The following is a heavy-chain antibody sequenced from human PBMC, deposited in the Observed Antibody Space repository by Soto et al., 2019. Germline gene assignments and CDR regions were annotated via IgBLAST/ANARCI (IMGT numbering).Heavy chain of an antibody. CDR1: GFTFSSYS. CDR2: ISSSSSYI. D-gene: IGHD3-10*01. Sequence: GSLRLSCAASGFTFSSYSMNWVRQAPGKGLEWVSSISSSSSYIYYADSVKGRFTISRDNAKNSLYLQMNSLRAEDTAVYYCARAYGSGSYYNALYYYYYMDVWGKGTTVTVSS. V-gene: IGHV3-21*01. J-gene: IGHJ6*03. CDR3: ARAYGSGSYYNALYYYYYMDV.